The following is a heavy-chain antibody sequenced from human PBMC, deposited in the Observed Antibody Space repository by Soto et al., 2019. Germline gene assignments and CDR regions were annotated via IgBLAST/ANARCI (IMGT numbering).Heavy chain of an antibody. J-gene: IGHJ5*02. CDR1: EFLFLAGR. CDR2: ISRSSTYI. D-gene: IGHD3-16*01. CDR3: ARGVLPISSTSWFDP. Sequence: SLRHCGVEAEFLFLAGRRIFVRQAPGKGLEWVSFISRSSTYIYYADSVKGRFTISRDDAENSLFLQMNSLRAEDTAVYYCARGVLPISSTSWFDPWGQGTLVTVSS. V-gene: IGHV3-21*01.